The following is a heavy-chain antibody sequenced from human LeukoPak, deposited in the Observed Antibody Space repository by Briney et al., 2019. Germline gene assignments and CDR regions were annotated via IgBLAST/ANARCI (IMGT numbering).Heavy chain of an antibody. V-gene: IGHV3-11*06. CDR2: ISRSSSYT. CDR1: GFTFSEYY. CDR3: ARDGGSGSYYDY. Sequence: GGSLTLACAASGFTFSEYYMSWIRQAPGKGLEWVSYISRSSSYTNYADSAKGRFTITRDNAKNSLYLQMNSPRAEDTAVYYCARDGGSGSYYDYWGQGTLVTVSS. J-gene: IGHJ4*02. D-gene: IGHD3-10*01.